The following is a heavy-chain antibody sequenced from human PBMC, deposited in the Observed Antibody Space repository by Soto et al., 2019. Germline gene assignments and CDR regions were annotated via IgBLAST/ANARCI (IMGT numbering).Heavy chain of an antibody. V-gene: IGHV3-21*01. CDR2: ISSSSSYI. CDR1: GFTFSSYS. Sequence: GGSLRLSCAASGFTFSSYSMNWVRQAPGKGLEWVSSISSSSSYIYYADSVKGRFTISRDNAKNSLYLQMNSLRAEDTAVYYCARDRAGGYYYYGMDVWGQGTTVTVYS. J-gene: IGHJ6*02. CDR3: ARDRAGGYYYYGMDV.